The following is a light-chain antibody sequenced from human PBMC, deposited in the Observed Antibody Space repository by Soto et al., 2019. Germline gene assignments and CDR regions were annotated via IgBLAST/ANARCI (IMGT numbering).Light chain of an antibody. CDR1: QSISSW. J-gene: IGKJ2*01. V-gene: IGKV1-5*01. CDR2: DVS. Sequence: DIQMTQSPSTLSASVGDRVTITCRASQSISSWLAWYQQKPGKAPKLLIYDVSTLESGVPSRFSGSGSGTEFTLTISSLQPDDFTAYYCQQYNTYPYTFGRRTKLEIK. CDR3: QQYNTYPYT.